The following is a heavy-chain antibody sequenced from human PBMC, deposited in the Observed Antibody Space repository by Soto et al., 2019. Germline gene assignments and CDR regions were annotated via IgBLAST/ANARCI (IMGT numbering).Heavy chain of an antibody. J-gene: IGHJ6*02. CDR3: ARGTAKYSGSYYYYYGMDV. CDR2: IYSGGST. V-gene: IGHV3-53*04. CDR1: GFTVSSNY. D-gene: IGHD1-26*01. Sequence: GGSLRLSCAASGFTVSSNYMSWVRQAPGKGLEWVSVIYSGGSTYYADSVKGRFTISRHNSKNTLYLQMNSLRAEDTAVYYCARGTAKYSGSYYYYYGMDVWGQGTTVTVSS.